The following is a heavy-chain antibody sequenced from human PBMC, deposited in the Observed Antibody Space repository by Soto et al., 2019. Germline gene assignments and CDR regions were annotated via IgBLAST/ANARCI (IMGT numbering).Heavy chain of an antibody. D-gene: IGHD3-3*01. V-gene: IGHV1-3*01. CDR3: ASSRFLTDQIDP. CDR1: GYTFTSYA. J-gene: IGHJ5*02. Sequence: ASVKVSCKASGYTFTSYAMHWVRQAPGQRLEWMGWINAGNGNTKYSQKFQGRVTITRDTSASTAYMELSSLRSEDTAVYYCASSRFLTDQIDPWGPGTMVTVYS. CDR2: INAGNGNT.